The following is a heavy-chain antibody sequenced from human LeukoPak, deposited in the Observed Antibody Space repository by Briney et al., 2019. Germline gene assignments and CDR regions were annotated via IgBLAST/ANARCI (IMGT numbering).Heavy chain of an antibody. CDR3: ATPWYYDFWSGYYF. CDR1: GYTFTSYG. D-gene: IGHD3-3*01. J-gene: IGHJ4*02. Sequence: HWASVKVSCKASGYTFTSYGISWVRQAPGQGLEWMGGIIPIFGTANYAQKFQGRVTITADESTSTAYMELSSLRSEDTAVYYCATPWYYDFWSGYYFWGQGTLVTVSS. V-gene: IGHV1-69*13. CDR2: IIPIFGTA.